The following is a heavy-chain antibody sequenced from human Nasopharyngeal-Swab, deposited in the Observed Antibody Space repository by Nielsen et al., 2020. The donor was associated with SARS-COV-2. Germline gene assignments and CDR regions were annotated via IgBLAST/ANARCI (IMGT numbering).Heavy chain of an antibody. J-gene: IGHJ6*03. V-gene: IGHV3-23*01. CDR1: GFTFSNFA. D-gene: IGHD1-26*01. Sequence: GESLKISCAASGFTFSNFAMSWVRQAPGKGLEWVSGFSGSGDSKYYADPVKGRFTISRDNSKNTLYLQMNSLRAEDTAVYYCAKGEGGIAPRDYYYYMDVWGKGTTVTVSS. CDR2: FSGSGDSK. CDR3: AKGEGGIAPRDYYYYMDV.